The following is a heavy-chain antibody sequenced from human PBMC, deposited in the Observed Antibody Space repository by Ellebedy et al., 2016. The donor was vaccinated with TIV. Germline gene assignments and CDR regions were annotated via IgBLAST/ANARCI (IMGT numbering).Heavy chain of an antibody. Sequence: SETLSLTCTVSGGSISSYYWSWIRQPAGKGLEWIGRIYTSGSTNYNPSLKSRVTISVDTSKNQFSLKLSSVTAADTAVYYCARDVDSSGNYKYNWFDPWGQGTLVTVSS. CDR3: ARDVDSSGNYKYNWFDP. CDR2: IYTSGST. V-gene: IGHV4-4*07. J-gene: IGHJ5*02. CDR1: GGSISSYY. D-gene: IGHD3-22*01.